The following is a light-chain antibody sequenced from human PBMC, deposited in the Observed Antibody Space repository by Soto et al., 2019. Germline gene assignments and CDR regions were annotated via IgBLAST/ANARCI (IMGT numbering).Light chain of an antibody. Sequence: QSVLTQPPSASGTPGQRVTISCSGSSSNIGSNTVNWYQQLPGTAPKLLIYSNNQRPSGVPDRFSGAKSGTSASLAISGLHSEDEADYCCAAWDASVNGRVFAGGTKVTVL. CDR2: SNN. J-gene: IGLJ2*01. CDR3: AAWDASVNGRV. CDR1: SSNIGSNT. V-gene: IGLV1-44*01.